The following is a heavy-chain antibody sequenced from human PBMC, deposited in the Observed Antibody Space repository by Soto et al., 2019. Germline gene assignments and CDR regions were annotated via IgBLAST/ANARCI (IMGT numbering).Heavy chain of an antibody. J-gene: IGHJ4*02. Sequence: ASVKVSCKASGYTFTSYDINWVRQATGQGLEWMGWMNPNSGNTGYAQKFQGRVTMTRNTSISTAYMELSSLRSEDTAVYYCARGVYDSSGYYSYQNLFDYWGRGTLVTVSS. CDR1: GYTFTSYD. V-gene: IGHV1-8*01. CDR3: ARGVYDSSGYYSYQNLFDY. D-gene: IGHD3-22*01. CDR2: MNPNSGNT.